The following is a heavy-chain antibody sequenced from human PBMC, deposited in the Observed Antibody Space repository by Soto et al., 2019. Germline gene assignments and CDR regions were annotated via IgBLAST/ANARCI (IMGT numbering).Heavy chain of an antibody. Sequence: SETLSLTCTVSGGSISSGDYYWSWIRQPPGKGLEWIGYIYYSGSTYYNPSLKSRVTISVDTSKNQFSLKLSSVTAADTAVYYCAREGSSSYYYYYGMDVWGQGTTVTVSS. J-gene: IGHJ6*02. V-gene: IGHV4-30-4*01. CDR3: AREGSSSYYYYYGMDV. D-gene: IGHD6-6*01. CDR1: GGSISSGDYY. CDR2: IYYSGST.